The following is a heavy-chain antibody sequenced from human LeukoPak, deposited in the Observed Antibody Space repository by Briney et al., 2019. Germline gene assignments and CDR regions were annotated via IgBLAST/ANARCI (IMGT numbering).Heavy chain of an antibody. CDR3: ARVDSSSSGKNVFDI. Sequence: PGGSLRLSCAASGFTFSNYWMSWVRQAPGKGLEWVANIKQDGSETDYVDSVKGRFTISRDNAKNSLCLQVNSLRAEDTAVYYCARVDSSSSGKNVFDIWGQGTMVIVSS. J-gene: IGHJ3*02. D-gene: IGHD6-6*01. CDR2: IKQDGSET. V-gene: IGHV3-7*03. CDR1: GFTFSNYW.